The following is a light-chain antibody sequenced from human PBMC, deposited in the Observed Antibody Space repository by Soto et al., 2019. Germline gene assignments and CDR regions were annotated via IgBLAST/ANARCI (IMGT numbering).Light chain of an antibody. CDR3: QQYGSSPLYT. Sequence: EIVLTQSPGTLSLSPGERATLSCRASQIVSSTYLAWYQQKPGQAPRLLIYGASSRATGIPDRFSGSRSGTDFTLTISRLEPEDFAVYYCQQYGSSPLYTIGQGTKLEIK. V-gene: IGKV3-20*01. J-gene: IGKJ2*01. CDR1: QIVSSTY. CDR2: GAS.